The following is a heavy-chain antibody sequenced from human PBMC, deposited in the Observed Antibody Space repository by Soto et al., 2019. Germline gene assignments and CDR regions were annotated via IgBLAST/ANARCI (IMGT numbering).Heavy chain of an antibody. CDR1: GFIFSSYE. CDR3: ARHRSPSPDY. Sequence: PGGSLRLSCVASGFIFSSYEMNWVRQAPGKGLEWISYISQGSTTIYYADSVKGRFTISRDNAKNSLFLQMSGLRVEDTATYYCARHRSPSPDYWGQGTLVTVSS. J-gene: IGHJ4*02. CDR2: ISQGSTTI. V-gene: IGHV3-48*03.